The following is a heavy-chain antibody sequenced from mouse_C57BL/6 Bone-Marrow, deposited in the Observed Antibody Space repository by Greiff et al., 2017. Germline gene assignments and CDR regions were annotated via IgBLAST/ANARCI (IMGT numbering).Heavy chain of an antibody. CDR1: GYSFTGYY. D-gene: IGHD4-1*02. V-gene: IGHV1-42*01. CDR3: ARAGNCGVLDY. J-gene: IGHJ2*01. Sequence: VHVKQSGPELVKPGASVKISCKASGYSFTGYYMNWVNQSPEKSLEWIGDINTSTGGTTYNQKFKGKATLTVDKSSSTAYMQLNSLTSEDSAVYYCARAGNCGVLDYGGQGTTLTVSS. CDR2: INTSTGGT.